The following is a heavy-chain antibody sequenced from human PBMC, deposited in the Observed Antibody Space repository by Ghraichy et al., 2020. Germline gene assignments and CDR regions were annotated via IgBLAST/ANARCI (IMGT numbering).Heavy chain of an antibody. J-gene: IGHJ6*03. D-gene: IGHD3-3*01. V-gene: IGHV4-34*01. CDR2: INHSGST. Sequence: SETLSLTCAVYGGSFSGYYWSWIRQPPGKGLEWIGEINHSGSTNYNPSLKSRVTISVDTSKNQFSLKLSSVTAADTAVYYCARGRFLEWLWAFNPLYMDVWGKGTTVTVSS. CDR1: GGSFSGYY. CDR3: ARGRFLEWLWAFNPLYMDV.